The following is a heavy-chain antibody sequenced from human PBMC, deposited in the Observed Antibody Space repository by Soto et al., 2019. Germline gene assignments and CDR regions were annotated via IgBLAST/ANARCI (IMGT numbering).Heavy chain of an antibody. D-gene: IGHD5-12*01. V-gene: IGHV3-7*01. CDR2: IKQDGSEK. CDR3: ARATSVDAY. Sequence: EVQLVESGGDLVQPGGSLRLSCAASGFALSDYWMSWVRQAPGKGLEGVANIKQDGSEKYYVDSVKGRFTISRDNAKNSLYLQMNSLRVEDTAVYYCARATSVDAYWGQGTLVTLSS. CDR1: GFALSDYW. J-gene: IGHJ4*02.